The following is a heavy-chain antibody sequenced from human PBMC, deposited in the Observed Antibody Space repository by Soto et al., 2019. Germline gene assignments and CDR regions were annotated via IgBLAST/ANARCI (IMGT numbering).Heavy chain of an antibody. CDR3: ARDPSEGRVGNWFES. Sequence: SETLSLTCTVSGGSISSYYWSWIRQPPGKGLEWIGYIYYSGSTNYNPSLKSRVTISVDTSKNQFSLKLSSVTAADTAVYYCARDPSEGRVGNWFESWGQGTLVTVSS. D-gene: IGHD2-2*01. J-gene: IGHJ5*01. CDR1: GGSISSYY. V-gene: IGHV4-59*01. CDR2: IYYSGST.